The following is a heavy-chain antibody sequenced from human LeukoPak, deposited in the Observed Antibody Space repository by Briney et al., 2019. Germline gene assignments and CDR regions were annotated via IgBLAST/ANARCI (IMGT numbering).Heavy chain of an antibody. CDR1: GYTFTSYD. CDR2: MNPNSRNT. D-gene: IGHD3-3*01. V-gene: IGHV1-8*01. J-gene: IGHJ6*02. Sequence: ASVKVSCKASGYTFTSYDINWVRQATGQGLAWMGWMNPNSRNTGYAQKFQGRVTMTRNTSISTAYMELSSLRSEDTAVYYCARALIGVVTHYYGIDVWGQGTTVTVSS. CDR3: ARALIGVVTHYYGIDV.